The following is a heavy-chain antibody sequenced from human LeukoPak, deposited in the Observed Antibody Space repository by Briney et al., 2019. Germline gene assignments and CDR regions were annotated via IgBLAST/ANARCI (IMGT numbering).Heavy chain of an antibody. D-gene: IGHD2-2*01. CDR1: GFTFSSYA. V-gene: IGHV3-30-3*01. Sequence: GGSLRLSCAASGFTFSSYAMPWVRQAPGKGLGWVAVISYDGSNKYYADSVKGRFTISRDNSKNTLYLQMNSLRAEDTAVYYCARPLGYCSSTSCSMGDYWGQGTLVTVSS. J-gene: IGHJ4*02. CDR2: ISYDGSNK. CDR3: ARPLGYCSSTSCSMGDY.